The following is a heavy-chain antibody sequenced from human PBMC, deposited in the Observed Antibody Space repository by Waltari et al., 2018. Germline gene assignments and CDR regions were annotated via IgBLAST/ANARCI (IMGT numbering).Heavy chain of an antibody. CDR1: GGSIRSYY. CDR3: ARDSDFWSGYYLY. V-gene: IGHV4-59*01. D-gene: IGHD3-3*01. J-gene: IGHJ4*02. CDR2: IYYSGST. Sequence: QVQLQESGPGLVKPSETLSLTCTVSGGSIRSYYWSWIRQPPGKGLEWIGYIYYSGSTNYNPSLKSRVTISVDTSKNQFSLKLSSVTAADTAVYYCARDSDFWSGYYLYWGQGTLVTVSS.